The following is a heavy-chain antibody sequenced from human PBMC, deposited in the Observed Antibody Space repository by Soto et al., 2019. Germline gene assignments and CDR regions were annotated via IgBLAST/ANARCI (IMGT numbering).Heavy chain of an antibody. CDR1: GFIFSDFG. CDR2: IGSSSGDV. Sequence: EVQLVESGGGLVQPGGSLRLSCATSGFIFSDFGMNWGRQAPGKGPEWVSYIGSSSGDVYYADPVRGRFTISRDNAKNSLYLQMNSLRDEDTALYYCARASLHGYDYWGQGTLVTVSA. V-gene: IGHV3-48*02. D-gene: IGHD3-22*01. J-gene: IGHJ4*02. CDR3: ARASLHGYDY.